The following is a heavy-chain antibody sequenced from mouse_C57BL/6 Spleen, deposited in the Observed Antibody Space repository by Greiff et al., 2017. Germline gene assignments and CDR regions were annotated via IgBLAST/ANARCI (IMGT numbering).Heavy chain of an antibody. V-gene: IGHV1-50*01. CDR3: ARKKGSSGYVGY. Sequence: QVQLQQPGAELVKPGASVKLSCKASGYTFTSYWMQWVKQRPGQGLEWIGEIDPSDSYTNYNQKFKGKATLNVDTSSSTAYMQLSSLTSEDSAVYYCARKKGSSGYVGYWGQGTTLTVSS. CDR1: GYTFTSYW. J-gene: IGHJ2*01. D-gene: IGHD3-2*02. CDR2: IDPSDSYT.